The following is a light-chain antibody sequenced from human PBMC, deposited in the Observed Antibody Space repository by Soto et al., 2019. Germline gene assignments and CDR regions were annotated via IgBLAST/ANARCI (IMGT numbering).Light chain of an antibody. V-gene: IGKV1-13*02. CDR3: QQFNSYLRT. J-gene: IGKJ1*01. CDR2: DAS. Sequence: AIQLTQSPSSLSASVGDRVTITCRASQGISSALAWYQQKPEKPPKLLIYDASSLESGVPSRFSGSGSGTDFTLTISSLQPEDFATYYCQQFNSYLRTFGQGTKVEIK. CDR1: QGISSA.